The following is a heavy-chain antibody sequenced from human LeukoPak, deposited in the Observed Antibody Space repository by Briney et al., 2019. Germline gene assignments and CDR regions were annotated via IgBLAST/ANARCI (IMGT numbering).Heavy chain of an antibody. CDR1: GYTFSGHY. J-gene: IGHJ4*02. V-gene: IGHV1-2*02. D-gene: IGHD3-22*01. CDR3: ANCYYDSSGYYYFDY. CDR2: IKPSSGAT. Sequence: EASVKVSCKASGYTFSGHYMHWVRQAPGQGLEWMGWIKPSSGATNYAQKFRGRVTMTRDTSNRTSYMELSRLRSDDTALYYCANCYYDSSGYYYFDYWGQGTLVTVSS.